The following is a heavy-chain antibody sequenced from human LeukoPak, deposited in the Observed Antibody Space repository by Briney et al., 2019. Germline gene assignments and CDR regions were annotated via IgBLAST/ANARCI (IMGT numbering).Heavy chain of an antibody. J-gene: IGHJ4*02. Sequence: ASVKVSCKASGYRFTGYYMHWLRQAPGQGLEWMGWISPSSGGTNYAQKFQGRVTMTRDTSISTAYMELSSLRSDDTAVYYCARGWGFGSIDYWGQGTLVTVSS. CDR1: GYRFTGYY. V-gene: IGHV1-2*02. CDR3: ARGWGFGSIDY. D-gene: IGHD7-27*01. CDR2: ISPSSGGT.